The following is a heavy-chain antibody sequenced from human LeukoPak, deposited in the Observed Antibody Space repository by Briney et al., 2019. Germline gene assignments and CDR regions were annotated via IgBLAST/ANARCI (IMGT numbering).Heavy chain of an antibody. D-gene: IGHD1-1*01. CDR3: AKATTLDRGPFDY. J-gene: IGHJ4*02. V-gene: IGHV3-30*02. CDR2: IRYDGSNK. CDR1: GFTFSSYG. Sequence: GGSLRLSCAASGFTFSSYGMHWVRQAPGKGPEWVAFIRYDGSNKYYADSVKGRFTISRDNSKNTLYLQMNSLRAEDTAVYYCAKATTLDRGPFDYWGQGTLVTVSS.